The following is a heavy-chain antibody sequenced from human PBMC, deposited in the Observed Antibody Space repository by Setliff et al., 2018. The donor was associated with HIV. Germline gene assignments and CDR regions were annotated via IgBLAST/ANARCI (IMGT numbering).Heavy chain of an antibody. J-gene: IGHJ5*02. CDR3: ARHQGGVSNWFDP. CDR1: GYTFTSYW. V-gene: IGHV5-51*01. CDR2: IYPGDSDT. Sequence: GESLKISCKGSGYTFTSYWIGWVRQMPGKGLEWMGIIYPGDSDTRYSPSFQGRVTISADKSINTAYLQWSSLQASDTAMYYCARHQGGVSNWFDPWGQGTLVTVSS. D-gene: IGHD3-16*01.